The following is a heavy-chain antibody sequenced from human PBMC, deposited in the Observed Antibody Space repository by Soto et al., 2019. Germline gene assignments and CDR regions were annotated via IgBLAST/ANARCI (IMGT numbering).Heavy chain of an antibody. CDR3: ALVLRYLGSWAY. J-gene: IGHJ4*02. CDR1: GFTVSSNY. CDR2: IYSVGST. V-gene: IGHV3-66*01. Sequence: EVQLVESGGGLVQPGGSLRLSCAASGFTVSSNYMSWVRQAPGKGLEGVSVIYSVGSTYYADSVKGRFTISRDNSKNTLYLQMNSLRAEDTAVYYCALVLRYLGSWAYWGQGTLVTVSS. D-gene: IGHD3-9*01.